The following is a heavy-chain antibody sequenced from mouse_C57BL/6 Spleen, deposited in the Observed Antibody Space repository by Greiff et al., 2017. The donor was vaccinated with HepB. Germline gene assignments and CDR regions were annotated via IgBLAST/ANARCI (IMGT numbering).Heavy chain of an antibody. V-gene: IGHV1-61*01. CDR1: GYTFTSYW. CDR2: IYPSDSEN. D-gene: IGHD2-4*01. Sequence: VQLQQPGAELVRPGSSVKLSCKASGYTFTSYWMDWVKQRPGQGLEWIGNIYPSDSENHYNQKFKDKATLTVDKSSSTAYMQLSSLTSEDSAVYYCARYDYDGGDYYAMDYWGQGTSVTVSS. CDR3: ARYDYDGGDYYAMDY. J-gene: IGHJ4*01.